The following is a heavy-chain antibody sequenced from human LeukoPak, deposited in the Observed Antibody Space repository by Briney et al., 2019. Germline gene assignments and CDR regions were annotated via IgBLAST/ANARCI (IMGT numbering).Heavy chain of an antibody. V-gene: IGHV1-69*13. CDR1: EGTFSSYA. J-gene: IGHJ6*04. Sequence: GASVKVSCKASEGTFSSYAISWVRQAPGQGLEWMGGINPIFGTANYAQKLQGRVTITADESTSTAYMELSSLRSEDTAVYYCARDPITVTTGGRYYYYGMDVWGKGTTVTVSS. CDR2: INPIFGTA. D-gene: IGHD4-11*01. CDR3: ARDPITVTTGGRYYYYGMDV.